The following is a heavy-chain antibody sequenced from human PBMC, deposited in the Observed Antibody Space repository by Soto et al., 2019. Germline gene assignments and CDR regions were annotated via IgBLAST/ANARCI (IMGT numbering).Heavy chain of an antibody. CDR1: GDSVSSNSAA. CDR3: ARDEDEYPGLNH. J-gene: IGHJ5*02. V-gene: IGHV6-1*01. D-gene: IGHD2-2*01. Sequence: SQTLSLTCAISGDSVSSNSAAWNWIRQSPSRGLEWLGRTYYRSKWYNDYTSSVRSRISIDPDTAKNQFSLQLRSVTPEDTAVYYCARDEDEYPGLNHWGQGIPVTVSS. CDR2: TYYRSKWYN.